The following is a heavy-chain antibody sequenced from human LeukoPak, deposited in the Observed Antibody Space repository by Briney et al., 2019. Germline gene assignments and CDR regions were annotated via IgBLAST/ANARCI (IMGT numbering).Heavy chain of an antibody. J-gene: IGHJ4*02. V-gene: IGHV1-69*05. CDR3: ARDGGSSSSWNFDY. CDR2: IIPIFGTA. Sequence: SVKVSCKASGYTFSTYAIQWVRQAPGQRLEWMGGIIPIFGTANYAQKFQGRVTITTDESTSTAYMELSSLRSEDTAVYYCARDGGSSSSWNFDYWGQGTLVTVSS. D-gene: IGHD6-13*01. CDR1: GYTFSTYA.